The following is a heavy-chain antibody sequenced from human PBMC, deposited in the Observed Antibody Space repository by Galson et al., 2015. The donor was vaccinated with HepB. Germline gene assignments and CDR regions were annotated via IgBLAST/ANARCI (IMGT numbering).Heavy chain of an antibody. D-gene: IGHD3-10*01. J-gene: IGHJ5*01. CDR1: GYTFTSYY. V-gene: IGHV1-46*01. CDR2: INPSGGST. CDR3: ARQVLRGVIEGWFGY. Sequence: SVKVSCKASGYTFTSYYMHWVRQAPGQGLEWMGIINPSGGSTSYAQKFQGRVTMTRDTSTSTVYMELSSLRSEDTAVYYCARQVLRGVIEGWFGYWGQGTLVTVSS.